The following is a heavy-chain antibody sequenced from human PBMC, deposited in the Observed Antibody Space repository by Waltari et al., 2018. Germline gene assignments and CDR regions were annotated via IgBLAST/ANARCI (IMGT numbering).Heavy chain of an antibody. V-gene: IGHV4-34*01. CDR3: ARRGYCGIDCYSNYFDF. J-gene: IGHJ4*02. CDR2: ITHSGST. D-gene: IGHD2-21*01. CDR1: GGAFNFYY. Sequence: QVLLQQWGAGLLKPSETLSLTCAVYGGAFNFYYRRWIRQPPGEGLEWIGEITHSGSTNYNPSLKSRVSISVDTPNNQFSLKLTSVTAADTAAYYCARRGYCGIDCYSNYFDFWGQGTLVTVSS.